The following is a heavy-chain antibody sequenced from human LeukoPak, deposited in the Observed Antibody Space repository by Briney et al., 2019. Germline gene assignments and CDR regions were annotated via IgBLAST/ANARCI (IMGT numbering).Heavy chain of an antibody. CDR2: IYSGGST. J-gene: IGHJ4*02. CDR1: GFTVSSNY. V-gene: IGHV3-53*01. CDR3: ARAQYYYDSSTYYFDY. Sequence: GGSLRLSCAASGFTVSSNYMSWVRQAPGKGLEWVSVIYSGGSTYYADSVKGRFTISRDNSKNTLYLQMNSLRAEDTAVYYCARAQYYYDSSTYYFDYWGQGTLVTVSS. D-gene: IGHD3-22*01.